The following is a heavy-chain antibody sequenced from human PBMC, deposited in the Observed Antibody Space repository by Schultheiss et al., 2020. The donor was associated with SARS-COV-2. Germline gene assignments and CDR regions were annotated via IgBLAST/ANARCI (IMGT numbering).Heavy chain of an antibody. Sequence: SETLSLTCAVYGGSFSGYYWIWIRQPPGKGLEWIGEINHSGSTKYNPSLESRVTISADTSKNQFSLKLSSVTAADTAVYYCARLRPIHNGQWLVLNYWGQGTLVTVSS. V-gene: IGHV4-34*01. J-gene: IGHJ4*02. D-gene: IGHD6-19*01. CDR2: INHSGST. CDR3: ARLRPIHNGQWLVLNY. CDR1: GGSFSGYY.